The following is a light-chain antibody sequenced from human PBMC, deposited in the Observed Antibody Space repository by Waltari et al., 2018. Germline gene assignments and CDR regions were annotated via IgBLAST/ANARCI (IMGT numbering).Light chain of an antibody. CDR3: SSYTSGNTWV. CDR2: DVR. J-gene: IGLJ3*02. Sequence: QAVLTQPASVSGSFGQSPTISCPGTRRYVGALKYFPRYQQHPGKAPKIVIYDVRKRPSGVSDRFSGSKSGNTASLTISGLQAEDEADYYCSSYTSGNTWVFGGGTKLTVL. V-gene: IGLV2-14*03. CDR1: RRYVGALKY.